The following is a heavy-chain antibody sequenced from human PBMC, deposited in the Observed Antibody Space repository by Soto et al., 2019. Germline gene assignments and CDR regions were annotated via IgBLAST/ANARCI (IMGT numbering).Heavy chain of an antibody. CDR2: IYYSGST. Sequence: SETLSLTCTVSGGSISSGGYYWSWIRQHPGKGLEWIGYIYYSGSTYYNPSLKSRVTISVDTSKNQFSLKLSSVTAADTAVYYCARGSYRYTPPFDYWGQGTLVTSPQ. J-gene: IGHJ4*02. CDR1: GGSISSGGYY. CDR3: ARGSYRYTPPFDY. D-gene: IGHD3-16*02. V-gene: IGHV4-31*03.